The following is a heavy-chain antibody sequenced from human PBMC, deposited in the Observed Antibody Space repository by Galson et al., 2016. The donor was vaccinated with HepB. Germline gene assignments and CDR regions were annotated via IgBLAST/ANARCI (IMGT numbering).Heavy chain of an antibody. Sequence: SVKVSCKASGGTFSNYAISWVRQAPGQSLEWVGGIIPVLGTSDYAQYFEGRVTITADESTGKVYMELTNLRSDDTAVYYGSRDMSRAPWHFDLWGRGTLVTVSS. CDR3: SRDMSRAPWHFDL. V-gene: IGHV1-69*13. D-gene: IGHD5/OR15-5a*01. CDR1: GGTFSNYA. J-gene: IGHJ2*01. CDR2: IIPVLGTS.